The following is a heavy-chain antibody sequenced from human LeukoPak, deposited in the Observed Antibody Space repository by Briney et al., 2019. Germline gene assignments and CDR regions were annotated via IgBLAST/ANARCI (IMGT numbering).Heavy chain of an antibody. J-gene: IGHJ5*02. CDR2: IYTSGST. V-gene: IGHV4-61*02. D-gene: IGHD3-10*01. Sequence: SQTLSLTCTVSGGSISSGNYYWSWIRQPAGKELEWIGRIYTSGSTNYNPSLKSRVTISVDTPKNQFSLRLSSVTAADTAVYYCARGPYYYGSGMGFDPWGQGTLVTVSS. CDR3: ARGPYYYGSGMGFDP. CDR1: GGSISSGNYY.